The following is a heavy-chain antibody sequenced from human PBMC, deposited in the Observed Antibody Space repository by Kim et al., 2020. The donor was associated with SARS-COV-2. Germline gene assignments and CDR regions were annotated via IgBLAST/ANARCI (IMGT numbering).Heavy chain of an antibody. CDR1: GGSISSSNW. CDR3: ASSGWYAVWFDP. CDR2: IYHSGST. Sequence: SETLSLTCAVSGGSISSSNWWSWVRQPPGKGLEWIGEIYHSGSTNYNPSLKSRVTISVDKSKNQFSLKLSSVTAADTAVYYCASSGWYAVWFDPWGQGTLVTVSS. D-gene: IGHD6-19*01. J-gene: IGHJ5*02. V-gene: IGHV4-4*02.